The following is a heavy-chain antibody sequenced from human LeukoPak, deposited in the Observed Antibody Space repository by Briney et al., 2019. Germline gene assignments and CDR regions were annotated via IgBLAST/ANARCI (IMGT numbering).Heavy chain of an antibody. D-gene: IGHD3-3*01. Sequence: PGGSLRLSCAASGFTFSSYAMSWVRQAPGKGLEWVSAISGSGGSTYYADSVKGRFTISRDNSKNTLYLQMNSLRAEDTAIYFCAKGKASDFWSGYSTNYFDYWGQGTLVTVSS. CDR2: ISGSGGST. V-gene: IGHV3-23*01. CDR3: AKGKASDFWSGYSTNYFDY. CDR1: GFTFSSYA. J-gene: IGHJ4*02.